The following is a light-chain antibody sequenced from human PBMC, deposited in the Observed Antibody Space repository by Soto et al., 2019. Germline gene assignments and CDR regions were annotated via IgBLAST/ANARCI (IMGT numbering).Light chain of an antibody. CDR1: QSVSSY. CDR3: QQRSNWPT. J-gene: IGKJ4*01. V-gene: IGKV3-11*01. CDR2: DAS. Sequence: EIVLTQSPATLSLSPRERDTLSCRASQSVSSYLAWYQQKPGQAPRLLIYDASNRATGIPARFSGSGSGTDFTLTISSLEPEDFAVYYCQQRSNWPTFGGGTKV.